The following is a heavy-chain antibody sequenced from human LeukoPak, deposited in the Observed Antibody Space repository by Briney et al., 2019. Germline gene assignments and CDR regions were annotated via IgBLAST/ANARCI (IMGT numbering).Heavy chain of an antibody. V-gene: IGHV3-23*01. CDR3: AKDSSSGFDY. D-gene: IGHD6-6*01. J-gene: IGHJ4*02. CDR1: GLTFSRYA. Sequence: GGSLRLSCAVSGLTFSRYAMSWVRQAPGKGLEWVSAISESGSGTYYADSVKGRFTISRDNSKDTLSLQMNSLRAEDTAVYYCAKDSSSGFDYWGQGTLVTVSS. CDR2: ISESGSGT.